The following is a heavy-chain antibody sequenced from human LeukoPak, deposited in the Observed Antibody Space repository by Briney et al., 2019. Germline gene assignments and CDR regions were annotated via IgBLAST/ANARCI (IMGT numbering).Heavy chain of an antibody. CDR2: ISGSGGST. CDR3: AKAEGSGNQAFDY. Sequence: GGSLRLSCAASGFTFSSYAMSWVRQAPGKGLEWVSAISGSGGSTYYADSVKGRFTISRDNSKNTLYLQMSSLRAEDTAVYYCAKAEGSGNQAFDYWGQGDLVTVSS. D-gene: IGHD3-10*01. J-gene: IGHJ4*02. CDR1: GFTFSSYA. V-gene: IGHV3-23*01.